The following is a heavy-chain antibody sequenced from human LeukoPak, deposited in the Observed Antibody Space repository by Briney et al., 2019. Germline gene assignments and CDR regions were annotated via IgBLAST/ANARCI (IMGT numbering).Heavy chain of an antibody. CDR3: ARALTGAVAGTSSWDY. V-gene: IGHV1-69*05. J-gene: IGHJ4*02. CDR2: IIPIFGTA. CDR1: GYTFTSYA. Sequence: ASVKVSCKASGYTFTSYAISWVRQAPGQGLEWMGGIIPIFGTANYAQKFQGRVTITTDESTSTAYMELSSLRSEDTAVYYCARALTGAVAGTSSWDYWGQGTLVTVSS. D-gene: IGHD6-19*01.